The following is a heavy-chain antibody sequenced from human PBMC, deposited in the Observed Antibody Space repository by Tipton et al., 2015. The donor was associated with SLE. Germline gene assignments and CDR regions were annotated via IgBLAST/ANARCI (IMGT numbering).Heavy chain of an antibody. Sequence: GSLRLSCTGSGFTFGDYAVNWVRQAPGKGLEWVARIKPDGSEKYYVDSVRGRFTISRDNAKNSLYLQMNSLRAEDMGVYYCAQQWLVNGKGAWSQGTLVTVSA. CDR1: GFTFGDYA. D-gene: IGHD6-19*01. J-gene: IGHJ5*02. V-gene: IGHV3-7*01. CDR2: IKPDGSEK. CDR3: AQQWLVNGKGA.